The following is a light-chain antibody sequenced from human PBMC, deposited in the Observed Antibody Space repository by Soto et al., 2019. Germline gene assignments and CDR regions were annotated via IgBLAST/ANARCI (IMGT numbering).Light chain of an antibody. CDR3: QYYDSFRT. J-gene: IGKJ1*01. CDR1: QSVDSTY. V-gene: IGKV3-20*01. Sequence: EIVLTQSPGTLSLSPGERATLSCRASQSVDSTYLTWYQQQPGQAPRLLIYGASGRATGIPDRFSGSGSWTDFTLTISRLEPEDFAVYFCQYYDSFRTFGQGTKVDIK. CDR2: GAS.